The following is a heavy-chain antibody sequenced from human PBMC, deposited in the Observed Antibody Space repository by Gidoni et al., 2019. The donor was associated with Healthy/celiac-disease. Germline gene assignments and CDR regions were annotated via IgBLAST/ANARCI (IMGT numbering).Heavy chain of an antibody. J-gene: IGHJ4*02. CDR3: ARLKYSSSWAPIYYFDY. V-gene: IGHV4-34*01. CDR2: INHSGST. Sequence: QVQLQQWGAGLLKPSETLSLTCAVYGGSVRGYYWSWIRQPPGKGLEWIGEINHSGSTNYNPSLTSRVTISVDTSKNQFSLKLSSVTAADTAVYYCARLKYSSSWAPIYYFDYWGQGTLVTVSS. CDR1: GGSVRGYY. D-gene: IGHD6-13*01.